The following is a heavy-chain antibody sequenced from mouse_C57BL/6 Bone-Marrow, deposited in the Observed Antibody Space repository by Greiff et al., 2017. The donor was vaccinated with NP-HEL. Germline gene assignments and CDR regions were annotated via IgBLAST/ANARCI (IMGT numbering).Heavy chain of an antibody. Sequence: QVQLKQSGAELARPGASVKLSCKASGYTFTSYGISWVKQRTGQGLEWIGEIYPRSGNTYYNEKFKGKATLTADKSSSTAYMELRSLTSEDSAVYFCVRLRQYFDYWGQGTTLTVSS. V-gene: IGHV1-81*01. CDR1: GYTFTSYG. CDR3: VRLRQYFDY. CDR2: IYPRSGNT. D-gene: IGHD3-2*02. J-gene: IGHJ2*01.